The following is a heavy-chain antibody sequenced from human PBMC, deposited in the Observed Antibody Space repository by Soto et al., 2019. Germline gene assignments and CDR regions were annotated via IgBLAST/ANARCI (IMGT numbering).Heavy chain of an antibody. Sequence: QLQLQESGPELVKPSETLSLTCTVSGGSISKSNYYWGWIHQPPGNRLEWIGSIYYSGSTSYNSSLKSRVTISVDTSKNQFSLRLSSVTAADTAVYYCASPTLGAFDIWGQGTKVTVSS. J-gene: IGHJ3*02. CDR2: IYYSGST. D-gene: IGHD3-16*01. CDR1: GGSISKSNYY. V-gene: IGHV4-39*01. CDR3: ASPTLGAFDI.